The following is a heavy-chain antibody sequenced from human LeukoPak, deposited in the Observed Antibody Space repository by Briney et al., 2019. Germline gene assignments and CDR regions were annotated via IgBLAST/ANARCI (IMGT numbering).Heavy chain of an antibody. CDR1: GFTFSSYA. CDR3: AREGAHIVVVPAAMRSGFDY. CDR2: ISYDGSNK. D-gene: IGHD2-2*01. Sequence: PGRSLRLSCAASGFTFSSYAMHWVRQAPGKGLEWVAVISYDGSNKYYADSVKGRFTISRDNSKNTLYLQMNSLRAEGTAVYYCAREGAHIVVVPAAMRSGFDYWGQGTLVTVSS. J-gene: IGHJ4*02. V-gene: IGHV3-30*04.